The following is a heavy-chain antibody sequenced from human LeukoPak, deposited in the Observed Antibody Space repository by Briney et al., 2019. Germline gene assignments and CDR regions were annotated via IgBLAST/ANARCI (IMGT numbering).Heavy chain of an antibody. Sequence: GGSLRLLCAVSGFRLSVYWMTWARHAPGKGLEGVANIKQDGSEKKHVDSVKGRLTISRDNAENSLFLQMNSLRVEDAAVYYCAREWQGGIAAAGTRIEGDYWGQGTLVAVSS. CDR3: AREWQGGIAAAGTRIEGDY. CDR1: GFRLSVYW. V-gene: IGHV3-7*01. D-gene: IGHD6-13*01. J-gene: IGHJ4*02. CDR2: IKQDGSEK.